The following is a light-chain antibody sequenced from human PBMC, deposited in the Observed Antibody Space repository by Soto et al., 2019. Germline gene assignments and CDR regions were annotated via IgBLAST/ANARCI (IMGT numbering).Light chain of an antibody. J-gene: IGKJ1*01. CDR1: QDIRSY. V-gene: IGKV1-17*01. CDR2: AAS. Sequence: DIQMTQSPSPLSASVGDRVTITSRSSQDIRSYLGWFQQKPGKAPKRLMYAASTLESGVPLRFSGSRSGTDFTLTISCLQSEDFATYYCQQYYSYPRTFGQGTKVDIK. CDR3: QQYYSYPRT.